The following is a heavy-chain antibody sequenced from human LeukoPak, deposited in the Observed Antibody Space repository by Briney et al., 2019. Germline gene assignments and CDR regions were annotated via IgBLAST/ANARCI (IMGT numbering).Heavy chain of an antibody. J-gene: IGHJ4*02. V-gene: IGHV3-74*01. D-gene: IGHD3-10*01. CDR3: ARDIVSGSGSLDY. CDR2: VKSDGSNP. Sequence: GGSLRLSCAASRVSLSNYWMHWVRQAPGKGLVWVSRVKSDGSNPSYADSVKGRFTISRDNAENMLYLQMNTLGAEDTAVYYCARDIVSGSGSLDYWGQATLVTVSS. CDR1: RVSLSNYW.